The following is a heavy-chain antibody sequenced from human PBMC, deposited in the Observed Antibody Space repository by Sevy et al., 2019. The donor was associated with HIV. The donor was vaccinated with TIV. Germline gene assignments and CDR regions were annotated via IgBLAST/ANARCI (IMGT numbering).Heavy chain of an antibody. D-gene: IGHD6-19*01. CDR3: VSLFLSYRSGWSYFDY. CDR1: GFTFMDRY. J-gene: IGHJ4*02. CDR2: IFSRGST. Sequence: GGSLRLSVPILGFTFMDRYIIGVGRAPGKGLEGSSVIFSRGSTYYADSAKGRFTISRDNSKNTVDLQMNSVRAEDTAVYYCVSLFLSYRSGWSYFDYWGQGTLVTVSS. V-gene: IGHV3-66*02.